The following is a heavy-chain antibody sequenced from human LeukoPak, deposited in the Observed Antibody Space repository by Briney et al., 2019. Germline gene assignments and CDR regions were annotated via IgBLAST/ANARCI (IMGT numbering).Heavy chain of an antibody. Sequence: SQTLSLTCAIFGDSVSSNSAAWNWIRQSPSRGLEWLGRTYYRSKWYNDYAVSVKSRITINPDTSKNQFSLQLNSVTPEDTAVYYCARMSIAARQGYFDYWGQGTLVTVSS. J-gene: IGHJ4*02. D-gene: IGHD6-6*01. CDR3: ARMSIAARQGYFDY. CDR2: TYYRSKWYN. V-gene: IGHV6-1*01. CDR1: GDSVSSNSAA.